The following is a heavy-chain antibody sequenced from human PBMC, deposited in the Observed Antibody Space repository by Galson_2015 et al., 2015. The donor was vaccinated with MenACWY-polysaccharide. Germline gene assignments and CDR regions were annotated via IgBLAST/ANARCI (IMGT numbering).Heavy chain of an antibody. J-gene: IGHJ4*02. D-gene: IGHD6-13*01. V-gene: IGHV5-51*01. CDR3: ARPSYSSSWNPFDY. CDR1: GYSFTSYW. Sequence: QSGAEVKKPGESLEISCKGSGYSFTSYWIGWVRQMPGKDLEWMGVIFPGDSDTRYSPSFQGQVTISADKSISTAYLQWSSLKASDTAMYYSARPSYSSSWNPFDYWGQGTLVTVSS. CDR2: IFPGDSDT.